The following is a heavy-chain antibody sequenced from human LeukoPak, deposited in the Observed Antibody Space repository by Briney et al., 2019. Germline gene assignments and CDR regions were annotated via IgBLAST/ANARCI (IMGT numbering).Heavy chain of an antibody. V-gene: IGHV3-48*04. Sequence: GGSLRLSCAASGFTFSSYSMNWVRQAPGKGLEWVSYISSSSSTIYYADSVKGRFTISRDNAKNSLYLQMNSLRAEDTAVYYCARDYSDYGDYFDYWGQGTLVTVSS. CDR1: GFTFSSYS. D-gene: IGHD4-17*01. CDR3: ARDYSDYGDYFDY. J-gene: IGHJ4*02. CDR2: ISSSSSTI.